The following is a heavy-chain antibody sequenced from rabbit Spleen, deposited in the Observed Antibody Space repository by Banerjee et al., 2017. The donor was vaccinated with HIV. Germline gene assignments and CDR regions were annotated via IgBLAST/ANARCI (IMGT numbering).Heavy chain of an antibody. V-gene: IGHV1S45*01. CDR3: ARDTSSSFSSYGMDL. D-gene: IGHD1-1*01. J-gene: IGHJ6*01. CDR2: IESDNSGFT. Sequence: QEQLVESGGGLVKPGASLTLTCIASGVSFRGSSYMCWVRQAPGKGLEWIACIESDNSGFTYFASWAKGRFTISKTSSTTVTLHMTSLTAADTATYFCARDTSSSFSSYGMDLWGPGTLVTVS. CDR1: GVSFRGSSY.